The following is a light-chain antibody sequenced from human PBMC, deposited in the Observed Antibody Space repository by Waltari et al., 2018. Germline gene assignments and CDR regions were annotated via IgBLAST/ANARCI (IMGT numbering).Light chain of an antibody. CDR2: DVS. Sequence: QSALTQPPSASGSPGQSVTISCPGTSSHVGAYNFFSWYQQHPGKAPKLMIYDVSKRPSGVPDRFSGSKSGNTASLTVSGLQAGDEADYYCSSYAGSNNVFGTGTKVTVL. CDR1: SSHVGAYNF. CDR3: SSYAGSNNV. V-gene: IGLV2-8*01. J-gene: IGLJ1*01.